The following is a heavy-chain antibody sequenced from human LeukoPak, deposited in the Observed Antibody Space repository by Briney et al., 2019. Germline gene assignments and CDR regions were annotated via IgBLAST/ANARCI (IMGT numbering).Heavy chain of an antibody. Sequence: SETLSLTCTVSGGSVYTSDYYWGWVRQPPGKGPEWIGDIFYTGKTNYNPSLKSRVSISIDTSKNQFSLKLTSVTAADTAVYYCARVFDSWGQGALVTVSS. J-gene: IGHJ4*02. V-gene: IGHV4-39*07. CDR3: ARVFDS. CDR2: IFYTGKT. CDR1: GGSVYTSDYY.